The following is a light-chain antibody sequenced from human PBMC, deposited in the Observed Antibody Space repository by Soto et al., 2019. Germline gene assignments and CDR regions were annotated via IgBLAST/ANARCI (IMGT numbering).Light chain of an antibody. CDR3: QQGSTTPIT. CDR1: QNIGSC. CDR2: SAF. V-gene: IGKV1-39*01. J-gene: IGKJ5*01. Sequence: DIQMTQSPSSLSTSVGDRVTITCPASQNIGSCLNWYQQKPGEAPRLLVYSAFRIQSGVPSRFNASGSGTDFTLSISSLQPEDFSTYYCQQGSTTPITFGLGTRLEIK.